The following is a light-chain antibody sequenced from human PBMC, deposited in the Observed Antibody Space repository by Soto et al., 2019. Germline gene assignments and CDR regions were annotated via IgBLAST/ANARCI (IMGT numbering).Light chain of an antibody. J-gene: IGKJ4*01. CDR3: QQRSSWTLLT. CDR2: DAS. V-gene: IGKV3-11*01. Sequence: EIVLTQSPATLSLSPGERATLSCRASQSVSNYLAWFQQKPGQAPRLLIYDASNRATGIPARFSGSVSGTDFTLTISSLEPEDFAVYYCQQRSSWTLLTFGGGTKVEI. CDR1: QSVSNY.